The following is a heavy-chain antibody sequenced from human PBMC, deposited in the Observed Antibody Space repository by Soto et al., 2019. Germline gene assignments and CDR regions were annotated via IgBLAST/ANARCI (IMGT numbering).Heavy chain of an antibody. V-gene: IGHV5-51*01. CDR1: GGSFASYR. J-gene: IGHJ6*02. Sequence: PVDSLKISCKCSGGSFASYRIGWVRQMPGKGLEWMGIIYPCDSDTGYSPSFQGKVTISADKSISTAYLQWSSLKASDTAMYYCARIITVAPYYYYYGMDVWGQGTTVTVSS. CDR3: ARIITVAPYYYYYGMDV. D-gene: IGHD6-19*01. CDR2: IYPCDSDT.